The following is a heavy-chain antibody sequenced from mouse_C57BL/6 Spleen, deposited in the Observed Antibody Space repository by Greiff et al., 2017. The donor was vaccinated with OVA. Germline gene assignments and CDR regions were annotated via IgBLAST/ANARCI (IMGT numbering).Heavy chain of an antibody. CDR2: ISRGSSTI. D-gene: IGHD4-1*01. CDR3: ARELEAMDY. V-gene: IGHV5-17*01. J-gene: IGHJ4*01. CDR1: GFTFSDYG. Sequence: EVKLVESGGGLVKPGGSLKLSCAASGFTFSDYGMHWVRQAPEQGLEWVAYISRGSSTIYYADTVKGRFTISRDNAKNTLFLQMTSLRAEDTAMYYCARELEAMDYWGQGTSVTVSS.